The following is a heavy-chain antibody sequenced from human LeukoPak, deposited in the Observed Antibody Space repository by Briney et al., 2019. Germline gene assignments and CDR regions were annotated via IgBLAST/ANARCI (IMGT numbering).Heavy chain of an antibody. D-gene: IGHD3-3*01. V-gene: IGHV4-61*02. CDR1: GGSISNGAYY. CDR2: IYSTGVT. J-gene: IGHJ4*02. CDR3: ARIGSHNDFWSGYSH. Sequence: PSQTLSLTCTVSGGSISNGAYYWSWTRQPAGKTLEWIGRIYSTGVTDYSPSFKSRVSMSLDTSRNHFSLKLRSVTAADTAMYYCARIGSHNDFWSGYSHWGQGTLVAVSS.